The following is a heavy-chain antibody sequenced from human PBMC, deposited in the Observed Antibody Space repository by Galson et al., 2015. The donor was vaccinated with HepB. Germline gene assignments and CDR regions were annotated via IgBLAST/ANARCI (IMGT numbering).Heavy chain of an antibody. CDR1: GFTFSSYW. Sequence: SLRLSCAASGFTFSSYWMSWVRQAPGKGLEWVANIKQDGSEKYYVDSVKGRFAISRDNAKNSLYLQMNSLRAEDTAVYYCASDPTYYDSRGWGQGTLVTVSS. J-gene: IGHJ4*02. CDR2: IKQDGSEK. CDR3: ASDPTYYDSRG. V-gene: IGHV3-7*03. D-gene: IGHD3-22*01.